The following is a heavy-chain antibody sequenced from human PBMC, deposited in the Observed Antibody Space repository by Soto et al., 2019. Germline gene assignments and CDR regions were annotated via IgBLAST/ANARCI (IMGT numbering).Heavy chain of an antibody. Sequence: GGSLRLSCAASGFTFSSYAMSWVRQAPGKGLEWVSAISGSGGSTYYADSVKGRFTISRDNSKNTLYLQMNSLRAEDTAVYYCAKDRKAKKITMIVVVISITGMDVWGQGTTVTVSS. J-gene: IGHJ6*02. V-gene: IGHV3-23*01. D-gene: IGHD3-22*01. CDR3: AKDRKAKKITMIVVVISITGMDV. CDR1: GFTFSSYA. CDR2: ISGSGGST.